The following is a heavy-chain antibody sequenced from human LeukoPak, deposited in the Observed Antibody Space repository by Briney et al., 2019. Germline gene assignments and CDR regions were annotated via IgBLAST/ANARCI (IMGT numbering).Heavy chain of an antibody. CDR3: ARRSVYYYGSGSYYPRGSGY. CDR2: INHSGST. CDR1: GGSFSGYY. J-gene: IGHJ4*02. Sequence: SETLSLTCAVYGGSFSGYYWSWIRQPPGKGLEWIGEINHSGSTNYNPSLKSRVTMSVDTSKNQFSLKLSSVTAADTAVYYCARRSVYYYGSGSYYPRGSGYWGQGTLVTVSS. D-gene: IGHD3-10*01. V-gene: IGHV4-34*01.